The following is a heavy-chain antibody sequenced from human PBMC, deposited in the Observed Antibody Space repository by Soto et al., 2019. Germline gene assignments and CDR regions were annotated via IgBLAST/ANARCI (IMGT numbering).Heavy chain of an antibody. Sequence: EVQLLESGGGLVQPGGSLRLSCAASGFTFSSYAMSWVRQAPGKGLEWVSSVSGSSGSKYYADSVKGRFTISRDNSKSTVYFQMNSLRAEDTGVYFCAKDWWSGTTCYCLENWGQGTLVTVSS. CDR3: AKDWWSGTTCYCLEN. D-gene: IGHD1-7*01. CDR2: VSGSSGSK. V-gene: IGHV3-23*01. J-gene: IGHJ4*02. CDR1: GFTFSSYA.